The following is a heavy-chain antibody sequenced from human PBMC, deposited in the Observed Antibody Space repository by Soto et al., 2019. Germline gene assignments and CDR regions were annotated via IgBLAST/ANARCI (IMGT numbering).Heavy chain of an antibody. D-gene: IGHD6-13*01. Sequence: QVQLVESGGGVVQPGRSLRLSCAASGFTFSSYGMHWVRQAPGKGLEWVAVIWYDGSNKYYADSVKGRFTISRDNSKNTLYLQMNSLRAEDTAVYYCARDGYGSGSRSWSIRRDYYYYGMDVWGQGTTVTVSS. CDR3: ARDGYGSGSRSWSIRRDYYYYGMDV. V-gene: IGHV3-33*01. J-gene: IGHJ6*02. CDR1: GFTFSSYG. CDR2: IWYDGSNK.